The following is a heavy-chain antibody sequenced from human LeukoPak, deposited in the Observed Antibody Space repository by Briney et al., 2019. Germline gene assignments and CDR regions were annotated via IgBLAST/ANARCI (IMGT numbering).Heavy chain of an antibody. V-gene: IGHV4-30-2*01. Sequence: SETLSLTCAVSGGSISSGGYSWRWIRQPPGKGLEWVGYISHSGSTYYKPSLKSRVTISVDRSKNQFSLEMTSVTAADTAVYYCARYSNTWPYWYFDLWGRGTLVTVSS. CDR1: GGSISSGGYS. J-gene: IGHJ2*01. D-gene: IGHD6-13*01. CDR2: ISHSGST. CDR3: ARYSNTWPYWYFDL.